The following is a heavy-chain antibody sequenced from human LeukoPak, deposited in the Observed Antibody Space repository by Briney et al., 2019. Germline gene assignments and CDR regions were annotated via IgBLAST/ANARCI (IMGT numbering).Heavy chain of an antibody. V-gene: IGHV3-53*01. CDR1: GFTVDINY. J-gene: IGHJ4*02. CDR3: ARYVIRGLFDY. D-gene: IGHD3-10*01. Sequence: TGGSLRLSRAASGFTVDINYMTWVRQAPGKGLEWVSVIYSGGRTYYADSVKGRFTISRDNSKNALYLQMNSLRVEDTAVYFCARYVIRGLFDYWGQGTLVTVSS. CDR2: IYSGGRT.